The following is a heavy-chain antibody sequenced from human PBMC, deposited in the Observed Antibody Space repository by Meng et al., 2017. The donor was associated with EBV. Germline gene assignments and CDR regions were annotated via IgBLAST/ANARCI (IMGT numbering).Heavy chain of an antibody. CDR1: GGSISSSSYY. D-gene: IGHD3-3*01. J-gene: IGHJ4*02. CDR2: IYYSGST. CDR3: AGHRLWSGYFRSPYDY. Sequence: QLQLQESGPGLVKPSETLSPPCTVPGGSISSSSYYWGWIRQPPGKGLEWIGSIYYSGSTYYNPSLKSRVTISVDTSKNQFSLKLSSVTAADTAVYYCAGHRLWSGYFRSPYDYWGQGTLVTVAS. V-gene: IGHV4-39*01.